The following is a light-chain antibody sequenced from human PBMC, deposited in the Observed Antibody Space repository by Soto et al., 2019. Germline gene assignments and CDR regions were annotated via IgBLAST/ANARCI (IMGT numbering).Light chain of an antibody. CDR2: EVS. J-gene: IGLJ1*01. Sequence: QSALTQPASVSGSPGQSITISCTGTSSDVGAYNFVSWYQQHPGKAPKLMIYEVSKWPSGISNRFSGSKSGNTASLTISGLQAEDEADYYCSSYATNTTLVFGTGTKLTVL. V-gene: IGLV2-14*01. CDR1: SSDVGAYNF. CDR3: SSYATNTTLV.